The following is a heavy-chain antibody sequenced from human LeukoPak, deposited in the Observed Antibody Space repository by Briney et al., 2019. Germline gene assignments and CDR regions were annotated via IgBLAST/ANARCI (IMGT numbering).Heavy chain of an antibody. D-gene: IGHD5-12*01. V-gene: IGHV3-33*01. CDR2: IWYDGSDK. Sequence: HGGSLRLSCAASGFTFSTFAMHWVRQAPGKGLEWVAVIWYDGSDKYYADSVKGRFTISRDNSKNTLYPQMNSLRAEDTAVYYCARAGYGAGNYYYYGMDVWGQGTAVTVSS. CDR3: ARAGYGAGNYYYYGMDV. J-gene: IGHJ6*02. CDR1: GFTFSTFA.